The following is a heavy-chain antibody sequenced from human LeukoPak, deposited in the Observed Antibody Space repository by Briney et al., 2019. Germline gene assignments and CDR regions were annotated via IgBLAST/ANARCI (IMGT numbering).Heavy chain of an antibody. J-gene: IGHJ4*02. CDR3: AREIFGSGSYPDY. D-gene: IGHD3-10*01. Sequence: GGSLRLSCAASCFSFSTYAMHWVRQAPGKGLEWVALILHDASHTFYTDSVKGRINISRDNSKNTVYLQMNSLGGEETDVYYCAREIFGSGSYPDYWGEGTLVTVSS. CDR1: CFSFSTYA. V-gene: IGHV3-33*01. CDR2: ILHDASHT.